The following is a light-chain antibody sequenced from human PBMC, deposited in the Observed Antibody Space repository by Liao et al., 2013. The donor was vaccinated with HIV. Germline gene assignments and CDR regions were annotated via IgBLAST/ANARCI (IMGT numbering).Light chain of an antibody. CDR2: QDS. Sequence: SYELTQPPSVSVAPGRTAKITCGGNNIGSKSVHWYQQKPGQSPVLVIYQDSKRPSGIPERFSGSNSGNTATLTISGTQAMDEADYYCQAWDSSIHVVFGGGTKLTVL. CDR3: QAWDSSIHVV. J-gene: IGLJ2*01. V-gene: IGLV3-21*01. CDR1: NIGSKS.